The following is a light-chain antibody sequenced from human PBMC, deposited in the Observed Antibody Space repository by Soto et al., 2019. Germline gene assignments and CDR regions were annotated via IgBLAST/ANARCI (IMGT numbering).Light chain of an antibody. Sequence: QPVLTQPPSASGSPGQSVTISCTGTSSDVGGHNYVSWYQQRPGKAPKLIIYEVTQRPSGVSDRFSGSKSGNTATLTVSGLQAEDEADYHCSSYAGINTLVFGGGTKVTVL. CDR1: SSDVGGHNY. CDR3: SSYAGINTLV. J-gene: IGLJ2*01. V-gene: IGLV2-8*01. CDR2: EVT.